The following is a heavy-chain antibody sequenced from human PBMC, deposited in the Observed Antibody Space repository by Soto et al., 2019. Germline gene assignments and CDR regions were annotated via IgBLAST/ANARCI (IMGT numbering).Heavy chain of an antibody. Sequence: GGSLRLSCAASGFTFSSYAMSWVRQAPGKGLEWVSAISGSGGSTYYADSVKGRFTISRDNSKNTLYLQMNSLRAEDTAVYYCAKDGMGGSYYRGGSYGMDVWGQGTTVTVSS. CDR2: ISGSGGST. CDR1: GFTFSSYA. V-gene: IGHV3-23*01. J-gene: IGHJ6*02. CDR3: AKDGMGGSYYRGGSYGMDV. D-gene: IGHD1-26*01.